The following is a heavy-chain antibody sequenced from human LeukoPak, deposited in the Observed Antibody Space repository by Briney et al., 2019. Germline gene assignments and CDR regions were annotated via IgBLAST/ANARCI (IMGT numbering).Heavy chain of an antibody. CDR1: GGSISSSYYY. J-gene: IGHJ4*02. Sequence: SETLSLTCTVSGGSISSSYYYWGWIRQPPGKGLEWIGSIYYSGSTYYNPSLKSRVTISVDTSKNQFSLKLRSVTAADTAVYYCARLGAGPTYYDFWSGYSSFYSDYWGQGTLVTVSS. CDR3: ARLGAGPTYYDFWSGYSSFYSDY. CDR2: IYYSGST. V-gene: IGHV4-39*01. D-gene: IGHD3-3*01.